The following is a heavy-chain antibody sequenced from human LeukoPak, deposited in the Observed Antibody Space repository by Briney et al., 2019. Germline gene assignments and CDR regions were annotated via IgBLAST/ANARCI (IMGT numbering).Heavy chain of an antibody. CDR1: GFTFSNYW. J-gene: IGHJ4*02. D-gene: IGHD6-13*01. V-gene: IGHV3-7*03. CDR2: IKQDESEK. CDR3: ARDPPGIAASGTYY. Sequence: GGSLRLSCAASGFTFSNYWMSWVRQAPGKGLEWVANIKQDESEKYYVDSVKGRFTISRDNAKNSLYLQMNSLRAEDTAVYYCARDPPGIAASGTYYWGQGTLVTVSS.